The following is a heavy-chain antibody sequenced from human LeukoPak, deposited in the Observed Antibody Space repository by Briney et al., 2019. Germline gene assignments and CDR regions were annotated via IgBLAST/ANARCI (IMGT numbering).Heavy chain of an antibody. D-gene: IGHD2-2*01. CDR3: ARCEVVPAAMAHYYYGMDV. V-gene: IGHV1-18*04. CDR1: GYTFTSYG. Sequence: ASVKVSCKASGYTFTSYGISWVRQAPGQGLEWMGWISAYNGNTNYAQKLQGRVTMTTDTSTSTAYMELRSLRSDDTAVYYCARCEVVPAAMAHYYYGMDVWGKGTTVTVSS. CDR2: ISAYNGNT. J-gene: IGHJ6*04.